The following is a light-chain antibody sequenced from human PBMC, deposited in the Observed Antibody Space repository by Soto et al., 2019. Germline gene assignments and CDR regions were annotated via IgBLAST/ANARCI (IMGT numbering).Light chain of an antibody. J-gene: IGKJ1*01. CDR2: AAS. CDR3: QQSYSTPRT. V-gene: IGKV1-39*01. Sequence: DIQMNQSPSSLSASVGDRVTITCRASQSISNSLNWYQQKPGTAPKLLIYAASSLQSGVPSRFSGSGSGTGFTLTISSLQPEDFATYYCQQSYSTPRTFGQGTKVDI. CDR1: QSISNS.